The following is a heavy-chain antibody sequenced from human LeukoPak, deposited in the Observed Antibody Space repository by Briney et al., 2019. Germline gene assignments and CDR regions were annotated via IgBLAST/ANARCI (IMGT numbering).Heavy chain of an antibody. CDR2: IKQDGSEK. CDR1: GFTFSSYW. CDR3: ARDMFGYYYDNDRGY. V-gene: IGHV3-7*01. Sequence: GGSLRLSCAASGFTFSSYWMSWVRQAPGKGLEWVANIKQDGSEKYYVDSVKGRFTISRDNAKNSLYLQMNSLRAEDTAVYYCARDMFGYYYDNDRGYWGQGTLVTVSS. J-gene: IGHJ4*02. D-gene: IGHD3-22*01.